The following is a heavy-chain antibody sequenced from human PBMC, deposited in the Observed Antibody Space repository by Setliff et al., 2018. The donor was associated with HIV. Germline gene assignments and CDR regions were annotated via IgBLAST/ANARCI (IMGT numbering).Heavy chain of an antibody. D-gene: IGHD1-26*01. CDR1: GFTFNSYS. V-gene: IGHV3-48*01. Sequence: GGSLRLSCAASGFTFNSYSMNWVRQAPGKGLEWISYISSSSTTIYYAESVKGRFTISRDNTKNSLYLQINSLRAEDTAVYYCARWGVDRTGSYSAFDYWGQGALVTVSS. CDR2: ISSSSTTI. CDR3: ARWGVDRTGSYSAFDY. J-gene: IGHJ4*02.